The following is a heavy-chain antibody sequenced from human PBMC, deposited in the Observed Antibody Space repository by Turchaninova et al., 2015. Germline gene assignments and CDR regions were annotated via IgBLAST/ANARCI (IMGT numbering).Heavy chain of an antibody. CDR2: INHKNGGT. CDR1: GYTFTDYY. Sequence: QVQLVQSGAEVKEPGASVQVSCKAFGYTFTDYYLHWVRQAPGQGLEWMGRINHKNGGTSYAQKVRGRGTRTRDTAITKAYMDLGRLRSDDAAVDYGARSYCTGTTCYQGLDYWGQGSLVTVSS. J-gene: IGHJ4*02. V-gene: IGHV1-2*06. D-gene: IGHD2-15*01. CDR3: ARSYCTGTTCYQGLDY.